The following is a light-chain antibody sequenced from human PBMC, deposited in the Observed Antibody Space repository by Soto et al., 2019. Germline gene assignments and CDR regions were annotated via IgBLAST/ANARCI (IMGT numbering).Light chain of an antibody. CDR3: HQYNNWPPWT. J-gene: IGKJ1*01. Sequence: LTQSPGTLSLFPGERATLSCRASRGVTNYLAWYQHKPGQAPRLLISSASDRATGIPVRFSGSGSGTDFTLTISSLEPEDSAVYYCHQYNNWPPWTFGQGTKVDI. CDR2: SAS. CDR1: RGVTNY. V-gene: IGKV3-11*01.